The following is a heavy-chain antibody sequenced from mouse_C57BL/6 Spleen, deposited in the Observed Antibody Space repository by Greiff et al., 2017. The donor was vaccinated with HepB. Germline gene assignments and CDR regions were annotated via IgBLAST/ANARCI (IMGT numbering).Heavy chain of an antibody. Sequence: QVQLQQPGAELVKPGASVKLSCKASGYTFTSYWMQWVKQRPGQGLEWIGEIDPSDSYTNYNQKFKGKATLTVYTSSSTAYMQLSILTSEDSAVYYCARVMKTGTWYFDVWGTGTTVTVSS. J-gene: IGHJ1*03. CDR3: ARVMKTGTWYFDV. CDR1: GYTFTSYW. CDR2: IDPSDSYT. D-gene: IGHD4-1*01. V-gene: IGHV1-50*01.